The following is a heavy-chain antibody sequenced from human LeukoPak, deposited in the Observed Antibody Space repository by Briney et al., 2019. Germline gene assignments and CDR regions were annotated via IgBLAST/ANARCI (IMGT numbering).Heavy chain of an antibody. CDR2: INPSGGST. Sequence: ASVKVSCKASGYTFTFYDIHWVRQAPGQGLEWMGIINPSGGSTSYAQKFQGRVTMTRDMSTSTVYMELSSLRSEDTAVYYCARESLSVGPSSASFDYWGQGTLVTVSS. J-gene: IGHJ4*02. V-gene: IGHV1-46*01. D-gene: IGHD1-26*01. CDR1: GYTFTFYD. CDR3: ARESLSVGPSSASFDY.